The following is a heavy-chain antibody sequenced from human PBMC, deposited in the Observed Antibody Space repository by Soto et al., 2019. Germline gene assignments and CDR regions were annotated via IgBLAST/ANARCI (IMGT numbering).Heavy chain of an antibody. CDR2: ISYDGSNK. Sequence: GGSLRLSCAASGFTFSSYAMHWVRQAPGKGLEWVAVISYDGSNKYYADSVKGRFTISRDNSKNTLYLQMNSLRAEDTAVYYCARDIALQHYYYYGMDVWGQGTTVTVSS. CDR1: GFTFSSYA. D-gene: IGHD6-13*01. CDR3: ARDIALQHYYYYGMDV. V-gene: IGHV3-30-3*01. J-gene: IGHJ6*02.